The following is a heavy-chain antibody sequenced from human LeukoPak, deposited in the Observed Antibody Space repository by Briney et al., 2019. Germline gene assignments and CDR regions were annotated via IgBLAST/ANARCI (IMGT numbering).Heavy chain of an antibody. Sequence: PGGSLRLSCAASGFTFSSDAMSWVRQAPGKGLEWVSSISSSSSTIYYADSVKGRFTISRDNAKNSLYLQMNSLRAEDTAVYYCARDQSFSRGYSYGYLDYWGQGTLVTVSS. J-gene: IGHJ4*02. CDR3: ARDQSFSRGYSYGYLDY. V-gene: IGHV3-48*01. CDR2: ISSSSSTI. D-gene: IGHD5-18*01. CDR1: GFTFSSDA.